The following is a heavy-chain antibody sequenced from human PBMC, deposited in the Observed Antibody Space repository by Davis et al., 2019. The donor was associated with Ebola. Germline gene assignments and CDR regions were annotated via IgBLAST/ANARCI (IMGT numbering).Heavy chain of an antibody. J-gene: IGHJ5*02. CDR3: AKGGGTSSSDFRRT. CDR1: GFTFSSNW. Sequence: GESLKISCAASGFTFSSNWMHWVRQAPGKGLVWVSRINSDGSSTSYADSVKGRFTISRDNSKNTLYLQMNSLRAEDTAVYYCAKGGGTSSSDFRRTWGQGTLVTVSS. V-gene: IGHV3-74*01. D-gene: IGHD6-6*01. CDR2: INSDGSST.